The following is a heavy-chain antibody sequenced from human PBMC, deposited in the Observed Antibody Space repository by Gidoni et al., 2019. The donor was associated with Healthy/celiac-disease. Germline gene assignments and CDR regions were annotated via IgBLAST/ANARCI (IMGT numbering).Heavy chain of an antibody. CDR2: IYSGGST. J-gene: IGHJ6*02. V-gene: IGHV3-66*01. CDR3: ARAGYGDYDPPYYYYYGMDV. D-gene: IGHD4-17*01. CDR1: GFTVTSNH. Sequence: EVQLVESGGGLVQPGGSLTPPCAASGFTVTSNHTSWVRQAPGKGLEWVSVIYSGGSTYYADSVKGRFTISRDNSKNTLYLQMNSLRAEDTAVYYCARAGYGDYDPPYYYYYGMDVWGQGTTVTVSS.